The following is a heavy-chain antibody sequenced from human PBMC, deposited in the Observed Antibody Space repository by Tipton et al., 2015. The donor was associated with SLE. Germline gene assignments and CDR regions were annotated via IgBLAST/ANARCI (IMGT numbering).Heavy chain of an antibody. CDR2: IYYSGST. J-gene: IGHJ3*02. Sequence: TLSLTCTVSGGSISSSSYYWGWFRQPPGKGLEWIGSIYYSGSTYYNPSLKSRVTISVDTSKNQFSLKLSSVTAADTAVYYCARHVGVEPHDAFDIWGQGTMVTVSS. CDR1: GGSISSSSYY. D-gene: IGHD3-10*02. V-gene: IGHV4-39*07. CDR3: ARHVGVEPHDAFDI.